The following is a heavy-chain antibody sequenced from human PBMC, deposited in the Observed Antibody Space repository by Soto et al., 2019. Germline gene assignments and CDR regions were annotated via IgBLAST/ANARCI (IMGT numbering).Heavy chain of an antibody. J-gene: IGHJ4*02. Sequence: PGGSLRLSCEASGFTFSSYWMSWVRQAPGKGLEWVANVRQDGSQKYLVDSVKGRFTISRDNAKNSMYLQMNSLRAEDTAVYYCVTDGSSGWHFDSWGQGTLVTVSS. CDR3: VTDGSSGWHFDS. CDR2: VRQDGSQK. D-gene: IGHD6-19*01. V-gene: IGHV3-7*01. CDR1: GFTFSSYW.